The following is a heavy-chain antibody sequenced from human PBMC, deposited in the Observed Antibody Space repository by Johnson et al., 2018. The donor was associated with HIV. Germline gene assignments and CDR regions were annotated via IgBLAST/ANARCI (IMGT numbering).Heavy chain of an antibody. V-gene: IGHV3-30*19. J-gene: IGHJ3*02. CDR2: IYYDGSNK. CDR3: ARGRPSGSHDAFDI. D-gene: IGHD3-22*01. Sequence: MQLVESGGGVVQPGRSLRLSCAASGFNFSSDGMHWVRQAPGKGLEWVAVIYYDGSNKYYADSVKGRFTISRDNSKNTLYLQMNSLRAEDTAVYYCARGRPSGSHDAFDIWGQGTMVTVSS. CDR1: GFNFSSDG.